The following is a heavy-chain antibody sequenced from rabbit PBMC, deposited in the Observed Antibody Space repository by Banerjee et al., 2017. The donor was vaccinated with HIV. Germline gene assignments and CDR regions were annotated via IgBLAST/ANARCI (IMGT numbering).Heavy chain of an antibody. CDR3: ARDNDYGDVGYFAL. Sequence: QQQLVESGGGLVKPGASLTLTCKASGFSFSSGYDMCWVRQAPGKGLEWIACIYTSSGSTDYASWVNGRFTISLDNAQNTVPLQLNSLTAADTATYFCARDNDYGDVGYFALWGPGTLVTVS. D-gene: IGHD2-1*01. CDR1: GFSFSSGYD. J-gene: IGHJ4*01. V-gene: IGHV1S43*01. CDR2: IYTSSGST.